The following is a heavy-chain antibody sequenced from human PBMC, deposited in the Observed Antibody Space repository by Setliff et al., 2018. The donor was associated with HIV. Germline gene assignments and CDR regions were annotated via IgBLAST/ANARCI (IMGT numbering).Heavy chain of an antibody. V-gene: IGHV4-38-2*01. J-gene: IGHJ4*02. CDR1: GYSVSTAYY. CDR3: MRGMSITIFGVAYFDF. Sequence: KTSETLSLTCAVSGYSVSTAYYWGWIRQPPGKGLEWIGSVYHSGTAYYNPSLKSRVTISVDMSNNQFSLKVTSVTAADTAVYYCMRGMSITIFGVAYFDFWGQGTQVTVSS. CDR2: VYHSGTA. D-gene: IGHD3-3*01.